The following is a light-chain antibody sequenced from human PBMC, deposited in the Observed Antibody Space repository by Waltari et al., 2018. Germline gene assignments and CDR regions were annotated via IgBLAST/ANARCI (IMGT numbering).Light chain of an antibody. CDR2: GVS. Sequence: DIQMTQSPSTLSASVGDRVTITCRASQRITNWLAWYQQKPGMAPKLLIYGVSTLESGVPSRFSGSGSGAEFTLTISSLQPDDFATYYCQYYNNYELTLGGGTKVEIK. J-gene: IGKJ4*01. CDR3: QYYNNYELT. V-gene: IGKV1-5*03. CDR1: QRITNW.